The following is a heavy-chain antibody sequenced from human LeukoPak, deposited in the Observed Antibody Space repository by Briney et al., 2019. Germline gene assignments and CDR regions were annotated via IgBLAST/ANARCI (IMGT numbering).Heavy chain of an antibody. J-gene: IGHJ6*03. V-gene: IGHV3-23*01. CDR3: ARGSSASTYYNMDV. Sequence: GGSLRLSCAGTGFTFTSYAKTWVRQAPGMGLEWVSAMSGSGASTYYADSVRGRFTISRDDSKNTLYLQMNSLRADGTAVYYCARGSSASTYYNMDVWGKGTTVTVSS. CDR2: MSGSGAST. CDR1: GFTFTSYA. D-gene: IGHD3-22*01.